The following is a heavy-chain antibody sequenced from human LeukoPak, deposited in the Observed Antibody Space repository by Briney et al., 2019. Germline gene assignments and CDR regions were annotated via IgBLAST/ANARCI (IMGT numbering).Heavy chain of an antibody. CDR3: ARQYYDILTGYPNWFDP. J-gene: IGHJ5*02. D-gene: IGHD3-9*01. CDR2: IYYSGST. CDR1: GGSISSYY. V-gene: IGHV4-59*08. Sequence: SETLSLTCTVSGGSISSYYWSWIRQPPGKGLEWIGYIYYSGSTNYNPSLKSRVTISVDTSKNQFSLKLSSVTAADTAVYYCARQYYDILTGYPNWFDPWGQETLVTVSS.